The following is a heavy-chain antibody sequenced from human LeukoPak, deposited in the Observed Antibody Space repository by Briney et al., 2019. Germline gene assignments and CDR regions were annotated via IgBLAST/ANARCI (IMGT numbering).Heavy chain of an antibody. CDR3: ARDTYYDYVWGSYGTAFDY. CDR2: ISGSGGAI. V-gene: IGHV3-11*04. J-gene: IGHJ4*02. Sequence: GGSLRLSCAASGFTFSDYFMSWIRQAPGKGLDWVSYISGSGGAIYYADSVKGRFTISRDNAKNSLYLQMDSLRAEDTAVYYCARDTYYDYVWGSYGTAFDYWGQGTLVTVSS. D-gene: IGHD3-16*01. CDR1: GFTFSDYF.